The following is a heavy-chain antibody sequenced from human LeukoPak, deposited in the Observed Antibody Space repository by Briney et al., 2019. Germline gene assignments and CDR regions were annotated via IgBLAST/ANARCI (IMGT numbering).Heavy chain of an antibody. V-gene: IGHV4-34*01. Sequence: SETLSLTCAVYGGSFSGYYWSWIRQPPGKGLEWIGEINHSGSTNYNPSLKSRVTISVDTSKNQFSLKLSSVTAADTAVYYRARRISRITIFGVVINKEFDYWGQGTLVTVSS. CDR2: INHSGST. CDR1: GGSFSGYY. CDR3: ARRISRITIFGVVINKEFDY. J-gene: IGHJ4*02. D-gene: IGHD3-3*01.